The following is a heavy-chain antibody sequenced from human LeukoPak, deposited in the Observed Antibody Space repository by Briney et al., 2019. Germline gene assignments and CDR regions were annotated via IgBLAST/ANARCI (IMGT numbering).Heavy chain of an antibody. V-gene: IGHV1-18*01. J-gene: IGHJ4*02. Sequence: ASVKVSCKSSGYTFSNFGINWVRQAPGQGLEWMGWISGNNDNPNYGQKFQGRFAVNTDSSTTTAYMELRNLTFDDTAVYYCARDGTSSDDYWGQGTLVTVSS. CDR1: GYTFSNFG. CDR3: ARDGTSSDDY. D-gene: IGHD3/OR15-3a*01. CDR2: ISGNNDNP.